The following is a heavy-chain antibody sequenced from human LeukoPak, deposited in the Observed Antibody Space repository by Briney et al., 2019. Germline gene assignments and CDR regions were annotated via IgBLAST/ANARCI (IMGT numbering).Heavy chain of an antibody. V-gene: IGHV5-51*01. J-gene: IGHJ4*02. CDR3: ARSIAVAGITLLDY. D-gene: IGHD6-19*01. Sequence: GESLKISCKGSGYSFSNYWIAWVRQMPGKGLEWMGIIYPGDSDTRYSPSFQGQVTISADKSISTAYLQWSSLKASDTAMYYCARSIAVAGITLLDYWGQGTLVTVSS. CDR2: IYPGDSDT. CDR1: GYSFSNYW.